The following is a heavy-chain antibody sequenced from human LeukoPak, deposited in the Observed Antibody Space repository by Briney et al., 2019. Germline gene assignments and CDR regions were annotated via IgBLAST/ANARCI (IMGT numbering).Heavy chain of an antibody. D-gene: IGHD3-10*01. V-gene: IGHV4-61*01. CDR3: ARDSNYYGSGSSDAFDI. Sequence: TPSETLSLTCTVSGGSVSSGSYYWSWIRQPPGKGLEWIGYICYSGSTNYNPSLKSRVTISVDTSKNQFSLKLSSVTAADTAVYYCARDSNYYGSGSSDAFDIWGQGSMVTVSS. J-gene: IGHJ3*02. CDR2: ICYSGST. CDR1: GGSVSSGSYY.